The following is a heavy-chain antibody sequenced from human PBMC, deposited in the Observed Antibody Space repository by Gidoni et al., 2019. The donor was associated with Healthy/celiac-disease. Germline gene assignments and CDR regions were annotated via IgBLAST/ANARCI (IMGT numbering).Heavy chain of an antibody. CDR3: AREPVVDDNWFDP. CDR2: ITAGNGNT. D-gene: IGHD2-2*01. V-gene: IGHV1-3*01. Sequence: QVQLVQSGSEVKNPGASVKVSCKASGYTFTSYAMHWVRQPPVQMIAWIGWITAGNGNTKDSQKIQSRVTMNRDTSARKAYREVSSLRSEDTAVYYCAREPVVDDNWFDPWGQGTLVTVSA. J-gene: IGHJ5*02. CDR1: GYTFTSYA.